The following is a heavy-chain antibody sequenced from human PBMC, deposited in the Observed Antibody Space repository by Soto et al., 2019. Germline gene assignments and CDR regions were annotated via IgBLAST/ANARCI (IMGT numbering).Heavy chain of an antibody. CDR1: GGSINSHY. J-gene: IGHJ5*02. Sequence: QVRLQESGPGLVKPSETLSLTRIVSGGSINSHYWSWFRQPPGKGLESIGYIHYTGSPYYNPSLNSRVTISVDRSKNQVSLKLSSVTAADTAVYYCARGSGGVTPEWFDPWGQGTLVTVSS. CDR3: ARGSGGVTPEWFDP. CDR2: IHYTGSP. V-gene: IGHV4-59*11. D-gene: IGHD3-16*01.